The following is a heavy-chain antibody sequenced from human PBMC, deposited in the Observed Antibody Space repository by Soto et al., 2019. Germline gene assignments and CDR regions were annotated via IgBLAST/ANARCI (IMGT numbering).Heavy chain of an antibody. CDR3: ARYRGTLHFDY. CDR1: GGSISDYY. D-gene: IGHD1-26*01. Sequence: PSETLCLTCTVAGGSISDYYWSWIRQPPGKGLEWIGYIYYSGTTNYNPSLKSRVTISVDTSKNQFSLKLSSVTAADTAVYYCARYRGTLHFDYGAREPLVPVSS. CDR2: IYYSGTT. J-gene: IGHJ4*02. V-gene: IGHV4-59*01.